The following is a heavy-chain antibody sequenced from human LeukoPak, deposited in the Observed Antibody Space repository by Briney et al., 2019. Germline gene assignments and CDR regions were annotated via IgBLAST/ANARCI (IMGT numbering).Heavy chain of an antibody. CDR3: ARHPLPDYFDY. J-gene: IGHJ4*02. V-gene: IGHV4-59*08. CDR1: GGSISSYY. CDR2: IYYSGST. Sequence: SETLSLTCTVSGGSISSYYWSWIRQPPGKGLEWVGYIYYSGSTNYNPSLKSRVTISVDTSKNQFSLKLSSVTAADTAVYYCARHPLPDYFDYWGQGTLVTVSS.